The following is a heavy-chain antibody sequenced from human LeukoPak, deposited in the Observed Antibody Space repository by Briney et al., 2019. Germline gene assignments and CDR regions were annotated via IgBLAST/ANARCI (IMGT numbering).Heavy chain of an antibody. CDR3: ARDLGAAAIFDY. CDR2: ISAYNGNT. CDR1: GGTFSSYA. Sequence: ASVKVSCKASGGTFSSYAISWVRQAPGQGLEWMGWISAYNGNTNYAQKLQGRVTMTTDTSTSTAYMELRSLRSDDTAVYYCARDLGAAAIFDYWGQGTLVTVSS. J-gene: IGHJ4*02. V-gene: IGHV1-18*01. D-gene: IGHD2-2*02.